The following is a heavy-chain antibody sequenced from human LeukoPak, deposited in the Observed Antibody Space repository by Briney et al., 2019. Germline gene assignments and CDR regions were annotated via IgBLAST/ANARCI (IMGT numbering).Heavy chain of an antibody. J-gene: IGHJ4*02. CDR3: ARAGWIITTGIDH. CDR1: GYSISRGYY. D-gene: IGHD3-22*01. CDR2: VYHTGST. Sequence: SETLSLTCAVSGYSISRGYYWALIRQPPGKGLEWIGTVYHTGSTYYNPSLDSRVTISVDTSKNEFSLNLKSVTAADTAVYYCARAGWIITTGIDHWGQGALVTVSS. V-gene: IGHV4-38-2*01.